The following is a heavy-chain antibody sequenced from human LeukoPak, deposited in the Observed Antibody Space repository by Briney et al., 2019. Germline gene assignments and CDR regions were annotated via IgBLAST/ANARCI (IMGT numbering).Heavy chain of an antibody. J-gene: IGHJ6*03. CDR1: GGSFSGYH. Sequence: SETLSLTCAVYGGSFSGYHWTWIRQSPGKGLEWIGDINPSGSTYYNPYLKSRLTISVDTSKNQFSLKLRSVTAADTAVYYCARGRHDITMIVVVMTSVSYYLDGWGKGTTVTVS. D-gene: IGHD3-22*01. V-gene: IGHV4-34*01. CDR3: ARGRHDITMIVVVMTSVSYYLDG. CDR2: INPSGST.